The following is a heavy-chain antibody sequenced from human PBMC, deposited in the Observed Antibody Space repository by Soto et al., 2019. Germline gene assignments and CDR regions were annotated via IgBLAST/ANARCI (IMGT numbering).Heavy chain of an antibody. CDR1: GGSISTTNHH. CDR2: IEYSGYT. Sequence: QLQLQESGPGLVRPSETLSLTCVVSGGSISTTNHHWVWIRHSPGTGLGWIGTIEYSGYTNYNPSLKGRVTVFLDTSKTQFSLKLSSVTAADTAVYYSARQGGDYADNWGQGTLVTVSS. CDR3: ARQGGDYADN. J-gene: IGHJ4*02. D-gene: IGHD4-17*01. V-gene: IGHV4-39*01.